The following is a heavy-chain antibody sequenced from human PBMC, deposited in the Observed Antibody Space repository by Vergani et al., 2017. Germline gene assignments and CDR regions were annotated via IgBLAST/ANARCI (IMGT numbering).Heavy chain of an antibody. CDR3: ARLSYDTTPYLQGGYDC. Sequence: EVHLLESGGGLVQPGGSLRLSCAASGFTFSSYAMSWVRQAPGKGLEWVSAISGSGGSTYYADSVKGRFTISRDNSKNTLYLQMNSLRAEDTAVYYCARLSYDTTPYLQGGYDCWGQGTLVSVSS. J-gene: IGHJ4*02. V-gene: IGHV3-23*01. CDR1: GFTFSSYA. CDR2: ISGSGGST. D-gene: IGHD3-22*01.